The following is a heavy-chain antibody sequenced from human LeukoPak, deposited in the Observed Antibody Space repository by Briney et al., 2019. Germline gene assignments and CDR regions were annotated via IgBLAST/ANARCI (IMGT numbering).Heavy chain of an antibody. J-gene: IGHJ4*02. CDR1: GFTFNNAW. Sequence: GSLRLSCAASGFTFNNAWMSWVRQAPGKGLEWVGRINSKTDGGTTDYAAPVKGRFTISRDNSKNTLYLQMNSLRAEDTAVYYCARLYQMATITGDFFDYWGQGTLVTVSS. CDR2: INSKTDGGTT. D-gene: IGHD5-24*01. CDR3: ARLYQMATITGDFFDY. V-gene: IGHV3-15*01.